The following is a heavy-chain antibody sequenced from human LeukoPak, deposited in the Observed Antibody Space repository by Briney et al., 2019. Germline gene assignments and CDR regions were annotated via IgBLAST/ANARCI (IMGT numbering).Heavy chain of an antibody. D-gene: IGHD5-24*01. CDR1: GFTFSSYA. CDR2: ISGSGGST. J-gene: IGHJ6*03. Sequence: PGGSLRLSCAASGFTFSSYAMSWVRQAPGKGLEWVSTISGSGGSTYYADSVKGRFTISRDNSKNTLYLQMNSLRAEDTAVYYCASGDGYNSLLSYYYYYMDVWGKGTTVTVSS. V-gene: IGHV3-23*01. CDR3: ASGDGYNSLLSYYYYYMDV.